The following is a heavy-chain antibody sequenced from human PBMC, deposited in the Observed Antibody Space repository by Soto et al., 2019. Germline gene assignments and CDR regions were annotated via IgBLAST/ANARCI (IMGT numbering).Heavy chain of an antibody. J-gene: IGHJ4*02. CDR1: GFTFSSYG. D-gene: IGHD2-15*01. V-gene: IGHV3-33*01. CDR3: ARDGYCSGGSCYSVPVFDY. Sequence: QVQLVESGGGVVQPGRSLRLSCAASGFTFSSYGMHWVRQAPGKGLEWVAVIWYDGSNKYYADSVKGRFTISRDNSKNTLYLKRNSLRAEDTAVYYWARDGYCSGGSCYSVPVFDYWGQGTLVTVSS. CDR2: IWYDGSNK.